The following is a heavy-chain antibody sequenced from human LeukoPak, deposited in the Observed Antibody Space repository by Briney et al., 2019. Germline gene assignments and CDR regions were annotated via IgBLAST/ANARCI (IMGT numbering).Heavy chain of an antibody. CDR1: GGSISSYY. J-gene: IGHJ5*02. D-gene: IGHD3-3*01. Sequence: NPSETLSLTCTVSGGSISSYYWSWIRQPPGKGLEWIGYIYYSGSTNYNPSLKSRVTISVDTSKNQFSLKLSSVTAADTAVYYCARHRHYDFWSGYYERGFDPWGQGTLVTVSS. CDR2: IYYSGST. V-gene: IGHV4-59*08. CDR3: ARHRHYDFWSGYYERGFDP.